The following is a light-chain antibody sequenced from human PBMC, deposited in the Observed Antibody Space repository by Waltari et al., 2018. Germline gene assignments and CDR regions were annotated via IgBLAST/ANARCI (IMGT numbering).Light chain of an antibody. CDR2: SNI. Sequence: QSVLTQPPSASGTPGQPVTIPCSGRSPTIGSNTVNWYQQLPGMAPKLLIYSNIQRPSGVPDRISGSKSGTSASLAISGLQSEDEGDYYCAAWDDSLNGLYVFGTGTKVTVL. V-gene: IGLV1-44*01. CDR3: AAWDDSLNGLYV. J-gene: IGLJ1*01. CDR1: SPTIGSNT.